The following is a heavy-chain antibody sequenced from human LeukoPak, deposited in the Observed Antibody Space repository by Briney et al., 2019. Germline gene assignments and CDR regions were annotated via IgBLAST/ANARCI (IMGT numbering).Heavy chain of an antibody. CDR1: GFTFNDYW. J-gene: IGHJ4*02. Sequence: GGSLRLSCAASGFTFNDYWMHWVRQAPGKGLVWVSHINNDGSITNYADSVKGRFTVSRDNAKSTVFLQMNSLRVEDTAVYYCARGPAGFRVGDYWGQGTLVTVSS. V-gene: IGHV3-74*01. CDR3: ARGPAGFRVGDY. CDR2: INNDGSIT. D-gene: IGHD1-1*01.